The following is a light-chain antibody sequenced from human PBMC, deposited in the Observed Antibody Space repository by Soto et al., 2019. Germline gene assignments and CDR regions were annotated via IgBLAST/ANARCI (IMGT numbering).Light chain of an antibody. CDR2: RNN. Sequence: QSVLTQPPSASGTPGQRVTISCSGSSSNIGSNFVYWYQQFPGTAPKLLIYRNNQRPSGVPDRFSGSKSGTSASLAISGLPSEDEADYYCAAWDDSLSGWVFGGGTK. J-gene: IGLJ3*02. V-gene: IGLV1-47*01. CDR1: SSNIGSNF. CDR3: AAWDDSLSGWV.